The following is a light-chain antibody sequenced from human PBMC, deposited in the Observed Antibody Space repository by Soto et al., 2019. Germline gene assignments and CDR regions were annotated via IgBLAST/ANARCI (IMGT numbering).Light chain of an antibody. V-gene: IGKV3-11*01. J-gene: IGKJ4*01. CDR1: QSVSSY. CDR2: DAS. Sequence: EIVLTQSPATLSLSPGERATLSCRASQSVSSYLAWYQQKPGQAPRLLIYDASNGATGIPARFRGSGSGTDFTLTISSLEPEDFAVYYCQQRSKWPPTFGGGTKVDIK. CDR3: QQRSKWPPT.